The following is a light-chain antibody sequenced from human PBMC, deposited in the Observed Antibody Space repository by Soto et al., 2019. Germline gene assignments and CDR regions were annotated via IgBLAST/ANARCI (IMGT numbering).Light chain of an antibody. J-gene: IGLJ2*01. Sequence: QSVLTQPASVSGYPGQSITISCIGTRSNVSTHNYVSWYQQHPSKAPKLMIYDVTNRPSGISNRFSGSKSGNTASLTISGLQAEVEADYYCSSYTSSSTVVFGGGTNVTVL. CDR2: DVT. V-gene: IGLV2-14*01. CDR3: SSYTSSSTVV. CDR1: RSNVSTHNY.